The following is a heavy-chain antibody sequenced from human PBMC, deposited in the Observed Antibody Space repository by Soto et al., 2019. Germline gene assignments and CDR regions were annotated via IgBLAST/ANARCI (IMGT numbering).Heavy chain of an antibody. CDR3: ARLRDLELPLVDYYTMDV. CDR2: IDPSDSYI. D-gene: IGHD1-7*01. J-gene: IGHJ6*02. V-gene: IGHV5-10-1*01. Sequence: GESLKISCKGSGYTFSNHWITWVRQMPGKGLEWMGRIDPSDSYIKYSPSFQGHVTISADKSISTAYLQWSSLKASDTAMYYCARLRDLELPLVDYYTMDVWGQGTTVTVSS. CDR1: GYTFSNHW.